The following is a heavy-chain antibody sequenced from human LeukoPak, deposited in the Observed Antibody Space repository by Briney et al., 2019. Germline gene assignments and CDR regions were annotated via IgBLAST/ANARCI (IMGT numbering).Heavy chain of an antibody. CDR2: ISGSGGST. CDR1: GFTFSSYA. D-gene: IGHD6-13*01. CDR3: AKDLSGYSSSWDYFDY. Sequence: GGSLRLSCAASGFTFSSYAMSWVRQAPGKGLEWVSAISGSGGSTYYADSVKGRFTISRDNSKNTLYLQMNSLRAEDTAVYYCAKDLSGYSSSWDYFDYWGQGTLVTVSS. V-gene: IGHV3-23*01. J-gene: IGHJ4*02.